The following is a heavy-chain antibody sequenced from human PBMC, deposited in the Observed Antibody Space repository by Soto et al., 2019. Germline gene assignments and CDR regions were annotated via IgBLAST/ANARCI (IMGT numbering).Heavy chain of an antibody. J-gene: IGHJ6*02. CDR3: AKGQFPYCSSTSCQIGNGMDV. CDR2: ISDSGGST. D-gene: IGHD2-2*01. CDR1: GFTFSSYA. Sequence: QPGGSLRLSCAASGFTFSSYAMSWVRQAPGKGLEWVSYISDSGGSTYYADSVKGRFTISRDISKNTLYLQMNSLRAEDTAIYYCAKGQFPYCSSTSCQIGNGMDVWGQGTTVTVSS. V-gene: IGHV3-23*01.